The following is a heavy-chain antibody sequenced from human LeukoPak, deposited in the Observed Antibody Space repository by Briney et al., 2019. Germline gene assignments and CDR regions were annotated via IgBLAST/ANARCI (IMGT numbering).Heavy chain of an antibody. Sequence: GGSLRLSCAASGFTFSSYAMSWVRQAPGKGLEWVSAISGSGGSTYYADSVKGRFTISRDNSKNTLYLQMNCLRAEDTAVYYCAKGYSSSWYANDYWGQGTLVTVSS. CDR1: GFTFSSYA. V-gene: IGHV3-23*01. CDR3: AKGYSSSWYANDY. CDR2: ISGSGGST. J-gene: IGHJ4*02. D-gene: IGHD6-13*01.